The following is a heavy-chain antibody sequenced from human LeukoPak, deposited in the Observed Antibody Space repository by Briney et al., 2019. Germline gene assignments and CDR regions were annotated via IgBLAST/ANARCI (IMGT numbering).Heavy chain of an antibody. Sequence: PGRSLRLSCAASGFTFTSYAMSWVRQAPGKGLEWVSAISGSGGSTYYADSVKGRFTISRDNSKNTLYLQMNSLRAEDTAVYYCAKGGSGHSVGGSCYYDYWGQGTLVTVSS. CDR3: AKGGSGHSVGGSCYYDY. D-gene: IGHD2-15*01. CDR1: GFTFTSYA. J-gene: IGHJ4*02. V-gene: IGHV3-23*01. CDR2: ISGSGGST.